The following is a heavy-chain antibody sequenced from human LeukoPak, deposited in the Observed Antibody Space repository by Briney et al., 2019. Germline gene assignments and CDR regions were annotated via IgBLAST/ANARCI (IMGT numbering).Heavy chain of an antibody. CDR3: ARGYCGSTSCFHRPEALDY. CDR1: GDSVSSNSAA. D-gene: IGHD2-2*01. V-gene: IGHV6-1*01. J-gene: IGHJ4*02. Sequence: SQTLSLTCAISGDSVSSNSAAWNWLRQSPSRGLEWLGRTYYRSKWYNDYAVSVKSRITINPDTSKNQFSLQLNSVTPEDTAVYYCARGYCGSTSCFHRPEALDYWGQGTLVTVSS. CDR2: TYYRSKWYN.